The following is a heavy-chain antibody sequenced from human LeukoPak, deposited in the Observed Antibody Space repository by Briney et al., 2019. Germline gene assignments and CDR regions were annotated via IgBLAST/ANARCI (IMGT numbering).Heavy chain of an antibody. J-gene: IGHJ3*02. CDR3: ARDMSLLWFGELSALDI. V-gene: IGHV4-4*07. Sequence: SETLSLTCTVSGGSISSYYWSWLRQPAGRGLEWIGRIYTSGRTNYNPSLKSRVTMSVDTSKNQFSLKLSSVTAADTALYYCARDMSLLWFGELSALDIWAEATKVTVSS. D-gene: IGHD3-10*01. CDR1: GGSISSYY. CDR2: IYTSGRT.